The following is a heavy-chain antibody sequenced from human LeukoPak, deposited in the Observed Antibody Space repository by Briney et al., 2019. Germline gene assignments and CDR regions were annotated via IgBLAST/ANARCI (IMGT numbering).Heavy chain of an antibody. CDR1: GGSISSGSYH. CDR2: IYTSGST. CDR3: ARRRILTGYHTDYYYYYMDV. D-gene: IGHD3-9*01. J-gene: IGHJ6*03. V-gene: IGHV4-61*02. Sequence: SQTLSLTCTVSGGSISSGSYHWSWIRQPAGKGLEWIGRIYTSGSTNYNPSLKSRVTISVDTSKNQFSLKLSSVTAADTAVYYCARRRILTGYHTDYYYYYMDVWGKGTTVTVSS.